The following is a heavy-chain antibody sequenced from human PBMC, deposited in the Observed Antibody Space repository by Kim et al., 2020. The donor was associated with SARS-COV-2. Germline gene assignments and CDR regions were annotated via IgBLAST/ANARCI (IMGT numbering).Heavy chain of an antibody. D-gene: IGHD6-13*01. V-gene: IGHV3-74*01. CDR2: INSDGSST. Sequence: GGSLRLSCAASGFTFSSYWMHWVRQAPGKGLVWVSRINSDGSSTSYADSVKGRFTISRDNAKNTLYLQMNSLRAEDTAVYYCATKAAAGTFDYWGQGTLVTVSS. J-gene: IGHJ4*02. CDR1: GFTFSSYW. CDR3: ATKAAAGTFDY.